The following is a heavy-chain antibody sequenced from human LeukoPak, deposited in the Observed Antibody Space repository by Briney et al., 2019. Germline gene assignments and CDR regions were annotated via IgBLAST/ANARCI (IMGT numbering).Heavy chain of an antibody. CDR1: GFSLSTSGVG. Sequence: SGPTLVNPTQTLTLTCTFSGFSLSTSGVGVGWIRQPPGKALEWLALIYWDDDKRYSPSLKSRLTITKDTSKNQVVLTMTNMDPVDTVTYYCAHSLGQWLGEQFDYWGQGTLVTVSS. CDR2: IYWDDDK. D-gene: IGHD6-19*01. CDR3: AHSLGQWLGEQFDY. J-gene: IGHJ4*02. V-gene: IGHV2-5*02.